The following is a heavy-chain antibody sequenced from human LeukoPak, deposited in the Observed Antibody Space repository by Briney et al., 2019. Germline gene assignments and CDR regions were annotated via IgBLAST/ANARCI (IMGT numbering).Heavy chain of an antibody. CDR3: ARDSSQMDPFDY. CDR2: ISSSGSTI. CDR1: GFTFSDYY. Sequence: GGSLRLSCAASGFTFSDYYMSWIRQAPGKGLEWVSYISSSGSTIYYADSVKGRFTISRDNSKNTLYLQMNSLRAEDTAVYYCARDSSQMDPFDYWGQGTLVTVSS. J-gene: IGHJ4*02. V-gene: IGHV3-11*04. D-gene: IGHD5-24*01.